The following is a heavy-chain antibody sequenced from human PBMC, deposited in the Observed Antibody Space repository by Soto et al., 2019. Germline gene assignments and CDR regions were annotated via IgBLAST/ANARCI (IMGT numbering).Heavy chain of an antibody. CDR1: GFTFSSYA. CDR3: ARDLYDSSDY. J-gene: IGHJ4*02. V-gene: IGHV3-30-3*01. D-gene: IGHD3-22*01. CDR2: ISYDGSNK. Sequence: GGSLRLSCAASGFTFSSYAMHWVRQAPGKGLEWVAVISYDGSNKYYADSVKGRFTISRDNSKNTLYLQMNSLRAEDTAVYYCARDLYDSSDYWGQGTLVTVSS.